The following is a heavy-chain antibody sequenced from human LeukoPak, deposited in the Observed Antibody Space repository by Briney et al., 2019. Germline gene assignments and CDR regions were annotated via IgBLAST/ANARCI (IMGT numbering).Heavy chain of an antibody. CDR2: IYSGGST. CDR3: ARGSSNVAARNNWFGS. Sequence: GGSLRLSCAASGFIVSTNYMSWVRQAPGKGLEWVSVIYSGGSTYYTDSLKGRFTISRDNAKNSLYLQMNSLRAEDTAVYYCARGSSNVAARNNWFGSWGQGTLVIVSS. D-gene: IGHD6-6*01. J-gene: IGHJ5*01. CDR1: GFIVSTNY. V-gene: IGHV3-66*01.